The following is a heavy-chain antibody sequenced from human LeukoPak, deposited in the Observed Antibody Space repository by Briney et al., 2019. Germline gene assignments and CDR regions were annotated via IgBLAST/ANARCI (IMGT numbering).Heavy chain of an antibody. CDR3: AKVKEVPYGY. J-gene: IGHJ4*02. CDR1: GFTFSSYG. V-gene: IGHV3-30*18. CDR2: ISYDGSNK. Sequence: GGSLRLSCAASGFTFSSYGMHWVRQAPGKGLEWVAVISYDGSNKYYADSVKGRFTISRDNSKNTLYLQMNSLRAEDTAVYYCAKVKEVPYGYWGQGTLGTVSS. D-gene: IGHD4-17*01.